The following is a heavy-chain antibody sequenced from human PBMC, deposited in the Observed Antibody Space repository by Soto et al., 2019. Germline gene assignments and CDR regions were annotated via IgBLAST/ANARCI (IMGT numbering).Heavy chain of an antibody. Sequence: EVQLVASGGGLVQPGGSLRLSCAASGFTFSSYSMNWVRQAPGKGLEWISYISTSSGTKHYADSVRGRFTVSRDSAESSLYLQLSSLSDEDTAVYYCARVGDYGYYFDYWGQGTLVTVSS. CDR3: ARVGDYGYYFDY. D-gene: IGHD4-17*01. V-gene: IGHV3-48*02. CDR2: ISTSSGTK. CDR1: GFTFSSYS. J-gene: IGHJ4*02.